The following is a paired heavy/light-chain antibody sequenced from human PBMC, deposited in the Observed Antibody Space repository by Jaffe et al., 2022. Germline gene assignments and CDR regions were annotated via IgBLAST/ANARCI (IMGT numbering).Heavy chain of an antibody. D-gene: IGHD3-3*01. CDR1: GYTLTELS. Sequence: QVQLVQSGAEVKKPGASVKVSCKVSGYTLTELSMHWVRQAPGKGLEWMGGFDPEDGETIYAQKFQGRVTMTEDTSTDTAYMELSSLRSEDTAVYYCATEYYDFWSGSPLSPAFDIWGQGTMVTVSS. J-gene: IGHJ3*02. V-gene: IGHV1-24*01. CDR3: ATEYYDFWSGSPLSPAFDI. CDR2: FDPEDGET.
Light chain of an antibody. J-gene: IGKJ1*01. Sequence: EIVMTQSPATLSVSPGERATLSCRASQSVSSNLAWYQQKPGQAPRLLIYGASTRATGIPARFSGSGSGTEFTLTISSLQSEDFAVYYCQQYNNWPPRTFGQGTKVEIK. CDR3: QQYNNWPPRT. CDR1: QSVSSN. CDR2: GAS. V-gene: IGKV3-15*01.